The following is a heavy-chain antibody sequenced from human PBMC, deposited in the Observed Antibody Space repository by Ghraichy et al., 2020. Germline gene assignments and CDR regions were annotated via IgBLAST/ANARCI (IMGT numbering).Heavy chain of an antibody. Sequence: GESLNISCAASGFTFSTYSMHWVRQAPGKGLEWVAVVSHDGISKYYADSVKGRFTISRDNSKNTLYLQMNSLRAEDTALYFCARDIKSSSWSYYFYAMDVWGQGTTVTVSS. CDR3: ARDIKSSSWSYYFYAMDV. J-gene: IGHJ6*02. V-gene: IGHV3-30-3*01. CDR2: VSHDGISK. D-gene: IGHD6-13*01. CDR1: GFTFSTYS.